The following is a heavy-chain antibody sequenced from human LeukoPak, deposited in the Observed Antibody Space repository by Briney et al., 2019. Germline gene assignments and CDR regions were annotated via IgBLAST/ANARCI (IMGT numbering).Heavy chain of an antibody. V-gene: IGHV3-33*01. D-gene: IGHD1-26*01. CDR1: GFTFSSYG. J-gene: IGHJ5*02. CDR2: IWYDGSNK. Sequence: GGSLRLSCAASGFTFSSYGMHWVRQAPGKGLEWVAVIWYDGSNKYYADSVKGRFTISRDNSKNTLYLQMNSLRAEDTAVYYCARDPLVGATDRWGQGTLVTVSS. CDR3: ARDPLVGATDR.